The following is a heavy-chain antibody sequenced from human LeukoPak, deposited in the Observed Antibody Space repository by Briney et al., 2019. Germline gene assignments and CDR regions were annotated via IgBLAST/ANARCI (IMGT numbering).Heavy chain of an antibody. V-gene: IGHV4-59*12. J-gene: IGHJ4*02. CDR1: GGSISSYY. D-gene: IGHD4-11*01. CDR3: ASDYGNYPRLHGY. Sequence: SETLSLTCTVSGGSISSYYWSWIRQPPGKGLEWIGYIYYSGSTNYNPSLKSRVTISVDTSKNQFSLKLSSVTAADTAVYYCASDYGNYPRLHGYWGQGTLVTVSS. CDR2: IYYSGST.